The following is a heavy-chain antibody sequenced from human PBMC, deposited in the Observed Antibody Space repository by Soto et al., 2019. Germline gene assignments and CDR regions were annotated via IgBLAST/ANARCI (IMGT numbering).Heavy chain of an antibody. CDR1: GGSFSGYY. Sequence: QVQLQQWGAGLLKPSETLSLTCAVYGGSFSGYYWNWIRQPPGKGLEWIGEINHSGSTNYNPSLKSRVTISVDTSKHQFSLKLSSVTAGDTAVYYCARGWGRIFDYWGQGTLVTVSS. CDR3: ARGWGRIFDY. V-gene: IGHV4-34*01. J-gene: IGHJ4*02. CDR2: INHSGST. D-gene: IGHD7-27*01.